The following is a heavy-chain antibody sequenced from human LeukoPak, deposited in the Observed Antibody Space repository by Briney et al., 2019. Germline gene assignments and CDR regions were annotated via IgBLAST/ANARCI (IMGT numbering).Heavy chain of an antibody. CDR2: IYYSGST. Sequence: SETLSLTCTVSGGSISSSSYYWGWIRQPPGKGLEWIGSIYYSGSTYYNPSLKSRVTISVDTSKNQFSLKLSSVTAADTAVYYCAREKAAAVPVNWFDPWGQGTLVTVSS. CDR3: AREKAAAVPVNWFDP. J-gene: IGHJ5*02. CDR1: GGSISSSSYY. V-gene: IGHV4-39*02. D-gene: IGHD6-13*01.